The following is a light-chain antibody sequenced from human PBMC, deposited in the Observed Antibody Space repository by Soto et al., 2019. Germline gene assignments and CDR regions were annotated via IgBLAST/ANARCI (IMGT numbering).Light chain of an antibody. Sequence: IQVTQSPSSLSASVGDRVTITCRASQAMTNDLGWYQQKPGKEPKVLINRASNLQRGDPSRFSGSVSGPEFTLIISSLQTEDYATYFCLRAYNYPRTVGQGTKV. CDR2: RAS. CDR3: LRAYNYPRT. J-gene: IGKJ1*01. CDR1: QAMTND. V-gene: IGKV1-6*02.